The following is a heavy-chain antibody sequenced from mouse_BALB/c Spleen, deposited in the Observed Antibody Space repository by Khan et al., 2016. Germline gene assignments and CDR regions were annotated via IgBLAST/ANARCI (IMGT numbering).Heavy chain of an antibody. CDR2: INPSSDYI. V-gene: IGHV1-4*01. Sequence: QVQLKESGAELARPGASIKMSCKASGYTFTNYAVHWLKQRPGQGLEWIGYINPSSDYITYNQKFKDKATLTADTSSSTAYMQLSSLTSEDSAVYYCASGDRGYWGQGTTLTVSS. D-gene: IGHD3-3*01. CDR3: ASGDRGY. CDR1: GYTFTNYA. J-gene: IGHJ2*01.